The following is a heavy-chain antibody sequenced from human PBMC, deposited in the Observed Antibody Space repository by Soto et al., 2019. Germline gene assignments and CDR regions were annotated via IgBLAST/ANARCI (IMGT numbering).Heavy chain of an antibody. CDR1: GGSISSGDYY. V-gene: IGHV4-30-4*01. CDR2: IYYSGST. CDR3: ARDRTLRYFDWLLRGTFYYGMDV. D-gene: IGHD3-9*01. J-gene: IGHJ6*02. Sequence: SETLSLTCTVSGGSISSGDYYWSWIRQPPGKGLEWIGYIYYSGSTYYNPSLKSRVTISVDTSKNQFSLKLSSVTAADTAVYYCARDRTLRYFDWLLRGTFYYGMDVWGQGTTVTVSS.